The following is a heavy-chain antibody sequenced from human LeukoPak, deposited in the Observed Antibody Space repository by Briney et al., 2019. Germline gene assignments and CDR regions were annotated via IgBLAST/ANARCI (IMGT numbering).Heavy chain of an antibody. Sequence: ASVKVSCKVSGYVFGAYGLSWVRQAPDQGLEWLGWIAPYEGDTQYTPKLQDRITLTADTATTTVYMELRSLREDDSAVYYCASNFIRTGYFGEYYLHWGQGTQVVVSS. V-gene: IGHV1-18*01. CDR3: ASNFIRTGYFGEYYLH. CDR1: GYVFGAYG. J-gene: IGHJ1*01. D-gene: IGHD3-9*01. CDR2: IAPYEGDT.